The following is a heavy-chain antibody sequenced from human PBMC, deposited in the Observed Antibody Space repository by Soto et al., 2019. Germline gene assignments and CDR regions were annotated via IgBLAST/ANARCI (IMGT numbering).Heavy chain of an antibody. D-gene: IGHD6-6*01. CDR1: GYTFTSYA. J-gene: IGHJ6*02. V-gene: IGHV1-3*01. CDR3: ARDRIEYSSSAHSFFYYYYGMDV. CDR2: FNAGNGNT. Sequence: ASVKVSCKASGYTFTSYAMHWVRQAPGQRLEWMGWFNAGNGNTKYSQKFQGRVTITRETSASTAYMELSSLRSEDTAVYYCARDRIEYSSSAHSFFYYYYGMDVWGQGTTGTVAS.